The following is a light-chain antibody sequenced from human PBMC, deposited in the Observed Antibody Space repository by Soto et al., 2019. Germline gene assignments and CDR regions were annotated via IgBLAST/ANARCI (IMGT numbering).Light chain of an antibody. CDR3: QQYNKWPPYT. Sequence: EIVMTQSPANLSVSPGERATLSCRASQSISSNLAWSQQKPGQGPRLLIYGASTSATGIPARFSGSGSGTDFTLTISSLQSEDFAVYYCQQYNKWPPYTFGQGTKLEIK. CDR1: QSISSN. V-gene: IGKV3-15*01. J-gene: IGKJ2*01. CDR2: GAS.